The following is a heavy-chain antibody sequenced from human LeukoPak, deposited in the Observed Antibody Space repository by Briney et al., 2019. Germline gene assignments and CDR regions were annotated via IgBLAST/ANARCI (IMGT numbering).Heavy chain of an antibody. D-gene: IGHD3-22*01. CDR2: IKQDGSEK. CDR1: GFTFSSYW. V-gene: IGHV3-7*01. Sequence: GGSLRLSYAASGFTFSSYWMSWVRQAPGKGLEWVANIKQDGSEKYYVDSVKGRFTISRDNAKNSLYLQMNSLRAEDTAVYYCARETSGTYYYDSSGYYYGPNWFDPWGQGTLVTVSS. CDR3: ARETSGTYYYDSSGYYYGPNWFDP. J-gene: IGHJ5*02.